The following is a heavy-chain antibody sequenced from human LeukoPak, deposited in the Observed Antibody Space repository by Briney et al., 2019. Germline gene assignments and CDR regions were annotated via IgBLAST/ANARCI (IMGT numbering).Heavy chain of an antibody. J-gene: IGHJ5*02. CDR2: IYYSGST. CDR1: GGSISSGGYY. CDR3: ARDLWGLTANWFDP. D-gene: IGHD7-27*01. Sequence: PSETLSLTCTVSGGSISSGGYYWSWIRQHPGKGLEWIGYIYYSGSTYHNPSLKSRVTISVDTSKNQFSLKLSSVTAADTAVYYCARDLWGLTANWFDPWGQGTLVTVSS. V-gene: IGHV4-31*03.